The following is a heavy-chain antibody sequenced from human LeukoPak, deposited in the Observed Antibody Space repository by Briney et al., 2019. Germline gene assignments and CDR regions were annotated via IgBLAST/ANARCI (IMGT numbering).Heavy chain of an antibody. CDR2: ISSSGSTI. Sequence: GGSLRLSCAASGFTFSDYYMSWIRQAPGKGLEWVSYISSSGSTIYYADSVKGRFTISRDNAKNSLYLQMNSLRAEDTAVYYCARSPYESYYYYMDVWGKGTTVTVSS. CDR3: ARSPYESYYYYMDV. J-gene: IGHJ6*03. V-gene: IGHV3-11*04. D-gene: IGHD2-8*01. CDR1: GFTFSDYY.